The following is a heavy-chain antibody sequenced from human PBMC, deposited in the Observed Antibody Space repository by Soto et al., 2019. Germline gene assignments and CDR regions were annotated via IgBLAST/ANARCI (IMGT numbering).Heavy chain of an antibody. CDR1: GGSISSGGYY. V-gene: IGHV4-31*03. CDR2: IYYSGST. D-gene: IGHD3-3*01. CDR3: ARDLLSGYDFWSGYYTLGLDV. Sequence: LSLTCTVSGGSISSGGYYWSWIRQHPGKGLEWIGYIYYSGSTYYNPSLKSRVTISVDTSKNQFSLKLSSVTAADTAVYYCARDLLSGYDFWSGYYTLGLDVWGQGTTVTVSS. J-gene: IGHJ6*02.